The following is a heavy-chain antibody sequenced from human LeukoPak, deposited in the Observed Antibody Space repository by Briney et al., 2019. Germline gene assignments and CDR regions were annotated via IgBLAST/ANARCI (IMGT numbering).Heavy chain of an antibody. Sequence: SETLSLTCTVSGGSISSYYWSWIRQPAGKGLEWIGRFYTTGSTNYNPSLKSRVTMSVDTSKNQFSLKLSSVTAADTAVYYCARALPDYDILTGYYMGSAFDVWGQGTMVTVSS. V-gene: IGHV4-4*07. J-gene: IGHJ3*01. CDR2: FYTTGST. CDR3: ARALPDYDILTGYYMGSAFDV. D-gene: IGHD3-9*01. CDR1: GGSISSYY.